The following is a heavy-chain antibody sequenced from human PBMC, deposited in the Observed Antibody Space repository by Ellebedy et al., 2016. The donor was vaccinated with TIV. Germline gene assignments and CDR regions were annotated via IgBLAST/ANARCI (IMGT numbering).Heavy chain of an antibody. Sequence: PGGSLRLSCAASGITFSSYTMSWVRQAPGKGLEWVSTISGNGDNTYYADSVKGRFTISRDNSKNTLSLQMNSLRAEDTAVYYCARGKVSYDTTAYSYFDSWGQGTLVTVSS. J-gene: IGHJ4*02. CDR2: ISGNGDNT. CDR1: GITFSSYT. D-gene: IGHD3-22*01. CDR3: ARGKVSYDTTAYSYFDS. V-gene: IGHV3-23*01.